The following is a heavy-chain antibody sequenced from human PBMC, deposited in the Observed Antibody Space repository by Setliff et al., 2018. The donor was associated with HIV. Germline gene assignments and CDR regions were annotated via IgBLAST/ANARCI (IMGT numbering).Heavy chain of an antibody. Sequence: ETLSLTCSVSGDSIGTYYWNWIRQTPGKRLEWIGFFYYGGSTDYNPALKNRVTISVATSKNQFSLRLSSVTAADTAVYYCARLRPSVADRSYFDHWGQGTLVTVSS. CDR3: ARLRPSVADRSYFDH. J-gene: IGHJ4*02. D-gene: IGHD6-19*01. V-gene: IGHV4-59*08. CDR2: FYYGGST. CDR1: GDSIGTYY.